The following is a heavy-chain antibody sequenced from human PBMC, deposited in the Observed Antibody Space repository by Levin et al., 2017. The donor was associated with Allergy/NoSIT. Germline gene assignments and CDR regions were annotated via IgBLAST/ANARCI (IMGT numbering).Heavy chain of an antibody. CDR3: ERAGYNDDRIPCYALAL. V-gene: IGHV3-33*01. CDR2: IWNDGTNK. Sequence: GESLKISCAASGFTFRIYGMHWVRQAPGKGLTWVAFIWNDGTNKYYADSVEGRFTISRDNSRNTVSLQMNSLGAEDAGVYYCERAGYNDDRIPCYALALWGQGATVTVTS. J-gene: IGHJ6*02. D-gene: IGHD2-2*01. CDR1: GFTFRIYG.